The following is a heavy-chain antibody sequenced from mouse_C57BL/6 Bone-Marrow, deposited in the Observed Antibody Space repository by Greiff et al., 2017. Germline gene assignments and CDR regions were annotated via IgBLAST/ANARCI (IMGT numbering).Heavy chain of an antibody. D-gene: IGHD1-1*01. CDR3: AISPVSTTVVAPYYYAMDY. Sequence: VQLQQPGAELVKPGASVKVSCKASGYTFTSYWMHWVKQRPGQGLEWIGRIHPSDSDTNYNQKFKGKATLTVDKSSSTAYMQLSSLTSEDSAVYYCAISPVSTTVVAPYYYAMDYWGQGTSVTVSS. CDR1: GYTFTSYW. V-gene: IGHV1-74*01. J-gene: IGHJ4*01. CDR2: IHPSDSDT.